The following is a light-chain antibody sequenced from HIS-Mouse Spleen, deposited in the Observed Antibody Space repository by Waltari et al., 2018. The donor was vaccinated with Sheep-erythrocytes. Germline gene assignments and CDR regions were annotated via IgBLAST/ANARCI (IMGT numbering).Light chain of an antibody. V-gene: IGKV1-33*01. J-gene: IGKJ4*01. CDR1: QDISNY. Sequence: DIQMTQSPSSLSASVGDRVTITCQASQDISNYLNWYQQKQGKAPKLLIYDASNLETGFPSRFSGSGSGTDFTFTISSLQPEDIATYYCQQYDNLPLTFGGGTKVEIK. CDR3: QQYDNLPLT. CDR2: DAS.